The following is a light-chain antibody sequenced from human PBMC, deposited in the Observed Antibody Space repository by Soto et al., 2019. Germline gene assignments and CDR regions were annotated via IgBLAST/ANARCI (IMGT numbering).Light chain of an antibody. Sequence: DIQLTQSPSFLSASVGVRVTITCRTSQDISRYLAWYQQKAGKAPKLLIYAASTLQKGVPSRFSGSGSGTEFTLTISSLQPDDFATYYCQQLNTYPLFTFGPGTEVDI. CDR3: QQLNTYPLFT. CDR1: QDISRY. V-gene: IGKV1-9*01. J-gene: IGKJ3*01. CDR2: AAS.